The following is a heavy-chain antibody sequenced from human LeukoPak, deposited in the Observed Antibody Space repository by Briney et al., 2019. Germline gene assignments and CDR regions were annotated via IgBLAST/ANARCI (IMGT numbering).Heavy chain of an antibody. J-gene: IGHJ4*02. CDR1: GLSFSTYW. D-gene: IGHD6-13*01. V-gene: IGHV3-7*01. CDR2: IKQDGSEK. CDR3: ATDLGSSRPNF. Sequence: PGGSLRLSCAASGLSFSTYWMSWVRQAPGKGLEWVANIKQDGSEKYYVDSAKGRFTISRDNAKNSLYLQMNSLRAEDTAVYYCATDLGSSRPNFWGQGILVTVSS.